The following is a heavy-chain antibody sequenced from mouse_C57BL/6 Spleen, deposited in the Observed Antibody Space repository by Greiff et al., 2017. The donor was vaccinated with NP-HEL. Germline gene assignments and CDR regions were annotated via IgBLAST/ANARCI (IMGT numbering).Heavy chain of an antibody. CDR1: GFTFSSYA. J-gene: IGHJ1*03. V-gene: IGHV5-4*01. CDR2: ISDGGSYT. CDR3: AREPGYDEGYFDV. Sequence: EVQLQQSGGGLVKPGGSLKLSCAASGFTFSSYAMSWVRQTPEKRLEWVATISDGGSYTYYPDNVKGRFTISRDNAKNNLYLQMSHLKSEDTAMYYCAREPGYDEGYFDVWGTGTTVTVSS. D-gene: IGHD2-2*01.